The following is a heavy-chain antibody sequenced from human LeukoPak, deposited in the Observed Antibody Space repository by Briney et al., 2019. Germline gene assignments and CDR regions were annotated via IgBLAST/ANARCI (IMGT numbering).Heavy chain of an antibody. Sequence: GGSLRLSCAASGFTFSSYWMSWVRQAPGKGLEWVANIKQDGSEKYYVDSVKGRFTISRDNAKNSLYLQMNSLRVEDTAVYYCARRTAPIVPAAIQPDYYYYYMDVWGKGTTVTVSS. D-gene: IGHD2-2*02. V-gene: IGHV3-7*01. CDR2: IKQDGSEK. J-gene: IGHJ6*03. CDR3: ARRTAPIVPAAIQPDYYYYYMDV. CDR1: GFTFSSYW.